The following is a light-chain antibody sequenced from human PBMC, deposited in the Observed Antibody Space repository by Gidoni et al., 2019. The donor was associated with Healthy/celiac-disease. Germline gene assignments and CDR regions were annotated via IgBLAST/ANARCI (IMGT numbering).Light chain of an antibody. CDR3: QQRSNWLT. CDR2: DAS. CDR1: QSVSSY. J-gene: IGKJ4*01. Sequence: EIVLTQSPATLSLSPGDRATLSCRASQSVSSYLAWYQQKPGQAPRLLIYDASNRATGIPARFSGSGSGTDFTLTISSLEPEDFAVYYCQQRSNWLTCGGXTKVEIK. V-gene: IGKV3-11*01.